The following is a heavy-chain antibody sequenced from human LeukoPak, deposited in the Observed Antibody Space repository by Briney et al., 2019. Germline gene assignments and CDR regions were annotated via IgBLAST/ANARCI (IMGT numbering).Heavy chain of an antibody. CDR1: GGTFSSYA. J-gene: IGHJ4*02. D-gene: IGHD3-22*01. Sequence: GASVKVSCKASGGTFSSYAISWVRQAPGQGLEWMGRIIPILGIANYAQKFQGRVTITADKSTSTAYMELSSLRSEDTAVYYCARDFEKGDSSGYYDLGDYFDNWGQGTLVTVSS. CDR2: IIPILGIA. CDR3: ARDFEKGDSSGYYDLGDYFDN. V-gene: IGHV1-69*04.